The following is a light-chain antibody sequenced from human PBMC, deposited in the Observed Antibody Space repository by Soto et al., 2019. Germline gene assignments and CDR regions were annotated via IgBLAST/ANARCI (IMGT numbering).Light chain of an antibody. CDR2: KAS. V-gene: IGKV1-5*03. CDR1: QSISVW. Sequence: DIQMTQSPSTLSASVGDRATISCRASQSISVWLAWYQQKAGKAPNLLIYKASRLESGVPSRFSGSRSGTEFTLTISSLQPDDFATYYCQQYNSYSWTFGQGTKVDI. J-gene: IGKJ1*01. CDR3: QQYNSYSWT.